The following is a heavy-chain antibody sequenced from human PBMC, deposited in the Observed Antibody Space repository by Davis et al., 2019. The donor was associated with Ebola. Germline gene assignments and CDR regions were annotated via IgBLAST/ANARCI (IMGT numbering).Heavy chain of an antibody. V-gene: IGHV6-1*01. D-gene: IGHD3-16*01. CDR3: VRGWGRSGLDV. Sequence: PSETLSLTCAISGDSVSIKSAGWNWIRQSPSRGLEWLGRTYYTSKWHNDYGESVKSRISINPDTSKNQLSLQLNSVTPEDAAVYYCVRGWGRSGLDVWGQGTTVTVSS. J-gene: IGHJ6*02. CDR2: TYYTSKWHN. CDR1: GDSVSIKSAG.